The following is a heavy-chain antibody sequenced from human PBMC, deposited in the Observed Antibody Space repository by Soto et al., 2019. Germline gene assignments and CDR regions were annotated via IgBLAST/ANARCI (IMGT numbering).Heavy chain of an antibody. Sequence: EVQLVESAGAVVHPGGSLRLSCAASGFTFSTYCMHWVRRPPGKGLVWVARITSDGSSTTYADSVKGRFTISRDNGKNALYLHMNSLRGDDTGVYYCVRHFDKWGQGTLVTVSS. CDR3: VRHFDK. CDR1: GFTFSTYC. V-gene: IGHV3-74*01. J-gene: IGHJ4*02. CDR2: ITSDGSST.